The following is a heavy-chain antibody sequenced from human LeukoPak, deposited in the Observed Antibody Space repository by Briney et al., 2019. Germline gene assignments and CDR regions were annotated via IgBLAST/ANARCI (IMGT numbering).Heavy chain of an antibody. V-gene: IGHV3-53*01. CDR2: IYGGGST. D-gene: IGHD6-19*01. J-gene: IGHJ4*02. Sequence: GGPLRLSCAASGFTFSSNYMNWVRQAPGKGLEWVSLIYGGGSTYYADSVKGRFTISRDNSKNTLYLQMNSLRAEDTAVYYCARDLASNTGWEFDYWGQGTLVTVSS. CDR3: ARDLASNTGWEFDY. CDR1: GFTFSSNY.